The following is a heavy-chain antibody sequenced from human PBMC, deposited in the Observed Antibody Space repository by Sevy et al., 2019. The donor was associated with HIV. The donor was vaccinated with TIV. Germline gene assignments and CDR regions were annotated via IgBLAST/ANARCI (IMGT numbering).Heavy chain of an antibody. J-gene: IGHJ3*02. D-gene: IGHD3-10*01. Sequence: GGSLRLSCVGSGFIFSNYDMHWVRQRTGKGLEWVASIGTLADTFYPDSVKGRFTISRANAKNSVFLQMNDLRVGDTAVYFCTRHGILPYGSGKAFDIWGRGTTVTVSS. V-gene: IGHV3-13*01. CDR2: IGTLADT. CDR1: GFIFSNYD. CDR3: TRHGILPYGSGKAFDI.